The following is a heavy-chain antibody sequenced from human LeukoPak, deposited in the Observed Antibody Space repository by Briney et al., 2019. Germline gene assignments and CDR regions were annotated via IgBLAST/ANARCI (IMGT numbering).Heavy chain of an antibody. J-gene: IGHJ4*02. CDR2: VNPNSGNT. V-gene: IGHV1-8*01. D-gene: IGHD3-10*01. Sequence: ASVKVSCKASGYTFTSYDINWVRQATGQGLEWMGWVNPNSGNTGYAQKFQGRVTMTRNTSISTAYMELSSLRSEDTAVYYCARGRLKGESLQNWGQGTLVTVSS. CDR1: GYTFTSYD. CDR3: ARGRLKGESLQN.